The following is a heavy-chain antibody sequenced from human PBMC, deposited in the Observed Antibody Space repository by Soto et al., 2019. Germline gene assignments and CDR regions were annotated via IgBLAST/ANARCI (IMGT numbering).Heavy chain of an antibody. CDR3: ARGEEGVVATH. CDR2: VKDGGHT. V-gene: IGHV4-34*01. D-gene: IGHD5-12*01. CDR1: GGSLSGYY. Sequence: QVQLQQWGAGLLKPSETLSLNCAVTGGSLSGYYWSWIRHPPGKGLEWIGEVKDGGHTKYSPSLRGRVTISSDTSNIQLPLRMNSVSAADTGVYYCARGEEGVVATHWAQGSLVTVSS. J-gene: IGHJ4*02.